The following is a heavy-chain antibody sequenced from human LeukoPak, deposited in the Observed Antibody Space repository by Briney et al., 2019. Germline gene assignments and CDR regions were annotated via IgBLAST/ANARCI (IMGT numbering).Heavy chain of an antibody. Sequence: ASVKVSCKVSGYTLTELSMHWVRQAPGKGLELMGGFDLEDGETIYAQKFQGRVTMTEDPSTDTAYMELSSLRSEDTAVYYCATNSGGSSGYYYYWGQGTLVTVSS. J-gene: IGHJ4*02. CDR3: ATNSGGSSGYYYY. CDR1: GYTLTELS. D-gene: IGHD3-22*01. V-gene: IGHV1-24*01. CDR2: FDLEDGET.